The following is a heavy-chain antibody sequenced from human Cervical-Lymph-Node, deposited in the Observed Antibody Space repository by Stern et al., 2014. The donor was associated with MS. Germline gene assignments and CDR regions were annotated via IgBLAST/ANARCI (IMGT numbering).Heavy chain of an antibody. CDR2: ISTSGTTR. V-gene: IGHV3-48*02. D-gene: IGHD2/OR15-2a*01. J-gene: IGHJ5*02. CDR1: GFTFRDYS. CDR3: ARTWRENTFDQ. Sequence: EVQLVESGGGLVQPRGSLRLSCVASGFTFRDYSMSWVRQAPGKGLDWVSFISTSGTTRYYAASVKGRFTISRDNAGNSLDLQMNGLRDEDTAVYYCARTWRENTFDQWGQGTLVTVSS.